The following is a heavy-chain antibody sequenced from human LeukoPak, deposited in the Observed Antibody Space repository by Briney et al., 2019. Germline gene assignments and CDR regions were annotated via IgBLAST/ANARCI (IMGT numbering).Heavy chain of an antibody. CDR3: AKDEGRIGLLRVKYFDY. Sequence: GGSLRLSCAASGFTFSSYAMSWVRQAPGKGLEWVSAISGSSGSTYYAGSVKGRFTISRDNSKNTLYLQMNSLRAEDTAVYYCAKDEGRIGLLRVKYFDYWGQGTLVTVSS. V-gene: IGHV3-23*01. J-gene: IGHJ4*02. CDR2: ISGSSGST. CDR1: GFTFSSYA. D-gene: IGHD2-15*01.